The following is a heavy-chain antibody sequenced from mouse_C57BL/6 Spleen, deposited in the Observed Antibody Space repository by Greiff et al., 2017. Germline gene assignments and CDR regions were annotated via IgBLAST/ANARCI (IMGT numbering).Heavy chain of an antibody. CDR2: IYPGDGDT. D-gene: IGHD1-1*01. CDR3: ARGGDYYGSSPYYAMDY. CDR1: GYAFSSYW. V-gene: IGHV1-80*01. J-gene: IGHJ4*01. Sequence: VMLVESGAELVKPGASVKISCKASGYAFSSYWMNWVKQRPGKGLEWIGQIYPGDGDTNYNGKFKGKATLTADKSSSTAYMQLSSLTSEDSAVYFCARGGDYYGSSPYYAMDYWGQGTSVTVSS.